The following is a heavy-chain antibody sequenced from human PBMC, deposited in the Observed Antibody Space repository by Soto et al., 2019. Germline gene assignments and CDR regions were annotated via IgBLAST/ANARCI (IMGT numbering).Heavy chain of an antibody. D-gene: IGHD5-12*01. V-gene: IGHV4-59*01. CDR3: ARAHSGYDSRYYYYYYMDV. J-gene: IGHJ6*03. CDR2: IYYSGST. CDR1: GGSISSYY. Sequence: PSETLSLTCTVSGGSISSYYWSWIRQPPGKGLEWIGYIYYSGSTNYNPSLKSRVTISVDTSKNQFSLKLSSVTAADMAVYYCARAHSGYDSRYYYYYYMDVWGKGTTVTVSS.